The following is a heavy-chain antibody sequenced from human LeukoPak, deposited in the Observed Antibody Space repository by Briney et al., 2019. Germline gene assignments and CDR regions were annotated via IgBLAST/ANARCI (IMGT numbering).Heavy chain of an antibody. D-gene: IGHD6-19*01. CDR3: ARSAVPYSSGWSSYYFDY. CDR2: IYPGDSDT. Sequence: GESLKISCKGSGYSFTSYWIGWVRQMPGKGLECMGIIYPGDSDTRYSPSFQGQVTISADKSISTAYLQWSSLKATDTAMYYCARSAVPYSSGWSSYYFDYWGQGTLVTVSS. V-gene: IGHV5-51*01. J-gene: IGHJ4*02. CDR1: GYSFTSYW.